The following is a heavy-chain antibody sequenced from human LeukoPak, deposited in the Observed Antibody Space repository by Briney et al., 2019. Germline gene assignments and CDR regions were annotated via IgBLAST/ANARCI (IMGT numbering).Heavy chain of an antibody. J-gene: IGHJ5*02. CDR3: ARAMVVAATIGWFGP. D-gene: IGHD2-2*02. CDR1: GGSINSGDYY. Sequence: SSETLSLTCTVSGGSINSGDYYWSWIRQPPGKGREWIGYIYYSGSTYDKPSLKSRATISVDTSKNQFSLNLNSVTAADTAVYYCARAMVVAATIGWFGPWGQGTLVTVSS. CDR2: IYYSGST. V-gene: IGHV4-30-4*08.